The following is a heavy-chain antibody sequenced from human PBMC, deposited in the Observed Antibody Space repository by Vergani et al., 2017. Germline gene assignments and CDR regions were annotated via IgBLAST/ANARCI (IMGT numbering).Heavy chain of an antibody. D-gene: IGHD2-2*01. CDR1: GYTFTGYG. CDR3: ARGRGYCSSTSCYAQDEEYYYYGMDV. CDR2: ISAYNGNT. J-gene: IGHJ6*02. V-gene: IGHV1-18*01. Sequence: QVQLVQSGAEVKKPGASVKVSCKASGYTFTGYGISWVRQAPGQGLEWMGWISAYNGNTNYAQKFQGRVTITADESTSTAYMELSSLRSEDTAVYYCARGRGYCSSTSCYAQDEEYYYYGMDVWGQXP.